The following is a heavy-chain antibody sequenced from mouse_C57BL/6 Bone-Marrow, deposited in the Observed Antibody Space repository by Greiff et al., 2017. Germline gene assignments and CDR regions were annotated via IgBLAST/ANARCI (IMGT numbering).Heavy chain of an antibody. CDR2: FYPGSGSI. Sequence: QVQLKESGAELVKPGASVKLSCKASGYIFTEYTIHWVKQRSGQGLEWIGWFYPGSGSIKYNERFKDKATLTADKSSNTVYMELSRLTSEDSAVYVCARHERYYDYEEYFDYWGQGTTLTVSS. CDR3: ARHERYYDYEEYFDY. J-gene: IGHJ2*01. CDR1: GYIFTEYT. D-gene: IGHD2-4*01. V-gene: IGHV1-62-2*01.